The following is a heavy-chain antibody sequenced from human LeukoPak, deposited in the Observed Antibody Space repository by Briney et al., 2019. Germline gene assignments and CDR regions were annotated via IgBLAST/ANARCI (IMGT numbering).Heavy chain of an antibody. J-gene: IGHJ4*02. Sequence: GGSLRLSCAASGFTFSSYAMHWVRQAPGKGLEWVAVISYDGSNKYYADSVKGRFTISRDNSKNTLYLQMNSLRAEDTAVYYCARDYSDSSGYYLPFDYWGQGTLVTVSS. CDR2: ISYDGSNK. CDR1: GFTFSSYA. D-gene: IGHD3-22*01. V-gene: IGHV3-30-3*01. CDR3: ARDYSDSSGYYLPFDY.